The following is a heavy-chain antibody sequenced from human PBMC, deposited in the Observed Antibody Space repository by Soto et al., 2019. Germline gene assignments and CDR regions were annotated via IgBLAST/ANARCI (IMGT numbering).Heavy chain of an antibody. V-gene: IGHV1-69*13. CDR1: GGTFSSYA. Sequence: SVKVSCKASGGTFSSYAISWVRQAPGQGLEWMGGIIPIFGTANYAQKFQGRVTITADESTSTAYMELSSLRSEDTAVYYCAREVATTGYYYYGMDVWGQGTTVTVSS. D-gene: IGHD5-12*01. CDR2: IIPIFGTA. J-gene: IGHJ6*02. CDR3: AREVATTGYYYYGMDV.